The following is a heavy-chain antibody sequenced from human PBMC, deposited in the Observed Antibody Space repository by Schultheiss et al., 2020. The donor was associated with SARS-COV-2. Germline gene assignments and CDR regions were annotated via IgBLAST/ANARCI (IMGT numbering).Heavy chain of an antibody. CDR3: ARDQDYGDYAGIDP. D-gene: IGHD4-17*01. V-gene: IGHV4-34*01. Sequence: SETLSLTCTVSGGSISSYYWSWIRQPPGKGLEWIGEINHSGSTNYNPSLKSRVTISVDTSKNQFSLKLSSVTAADTAVYYCARDQDYGDYAGIDPWGQGTLVTVSS. CDR1: GGSISSYY. CDR2: INHSGST. J-gene: IGHJ5*02.